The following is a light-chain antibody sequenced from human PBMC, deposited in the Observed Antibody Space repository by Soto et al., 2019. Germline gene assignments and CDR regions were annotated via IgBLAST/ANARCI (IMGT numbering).Light chain of an antibody. V-gene: IGKV3D-20*02. Sequence: EFVLTQSPGTLSLSPGERATLSCRASQTVRNNYLAWYQQKPGQAPRLLIYDASSRATGIPDRFSGGGSGTDFTLTISRLEPEDFAVYYCQQRSNWPPFGGGTKVDIK. CDR2: DAS. CDR3: QQRSNWPP. CDR1: QTVRNNY. J-gene: IGKJ4*01.